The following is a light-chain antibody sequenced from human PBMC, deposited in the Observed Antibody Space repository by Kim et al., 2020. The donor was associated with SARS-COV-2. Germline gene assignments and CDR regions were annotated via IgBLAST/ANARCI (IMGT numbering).Light chain of an antibody. CDR1: RSVSSY. CDR2: DAS. Sequence: LSPGERATLASRASRSVSSYLAWYQQKPGQAPRLLIYDASNRATGIPARFSGSGSGTDFTLTISSLEPEDFAVYYCQQRSNWPPETFGQGTKLEI. CDR3: QQRSNWPPET. J-gene: IGKJ2*01. V-gene: IGKV3-11*01.